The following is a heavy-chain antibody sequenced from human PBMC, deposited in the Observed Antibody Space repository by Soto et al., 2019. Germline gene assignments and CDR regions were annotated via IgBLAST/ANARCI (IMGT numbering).Heavy chain of an antibody. CDR2: IYYSGST. J-gene: IGHJ6*02. CDR1: GGSISSGDYY. CDR3: AREPTVPAAMHYGMDV. Sequence: QVQLQESGPGLVKPSQTLSLTCTVSGGSISSGDYYWSWIRQPPGKGLEWIGYIYYSGSTYYNPSLKSRVTISVDTSKNQFSLKLSSVTAADTAVYYCAREPTVPAAMHYGMDVWGQGTTVTVSS. D-gene: IGHD2-2*01. V-gene: IGHV4-30-4*01.